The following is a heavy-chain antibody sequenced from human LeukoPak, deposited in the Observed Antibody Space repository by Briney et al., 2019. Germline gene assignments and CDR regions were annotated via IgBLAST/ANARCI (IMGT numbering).Heavy chain of an antibody. CDR2: ISSSSSYI. Sequence: PGGCLRLSFATSGLTFSSYSMNSVRQAPGKGLGLVSSISSSSSYIYYADSVKGRFTIPRDNATNSPYLQMNRLRGEGTAVYYCARGIAAAGCIDYWGQGTLVTVSS. J-gene: IGHJ4*02. CDR3: ARGIAAAGCIDY. V-gene: IGHV3-21*01. CDR1: GLTFSSYS. D-gene: IGHD6-13*01.